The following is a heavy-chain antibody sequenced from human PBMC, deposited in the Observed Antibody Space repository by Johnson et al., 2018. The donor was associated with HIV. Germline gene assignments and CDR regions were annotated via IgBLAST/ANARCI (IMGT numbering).Heavy chain of an antibody. D-gene: IGHD5-12*01. V-gene: IGHV3-11*01. Sequence: QVQLVESGGGLVQPGGSLRLSCAASGFTFSDYYMSWIRQAPGKGLEWVSYISSGGSSIYYADSVKGRFTISRDNAKKSMYLQMNSLRAEDTAVYYCARASNSGYDQAFDIWGQGTMVTVSS. CDR1: GFTFSDYY. CDR3: ARASNSGYDQAFDI. J-gene: IGHJ3*02. CDR2: ISSGGSSI.